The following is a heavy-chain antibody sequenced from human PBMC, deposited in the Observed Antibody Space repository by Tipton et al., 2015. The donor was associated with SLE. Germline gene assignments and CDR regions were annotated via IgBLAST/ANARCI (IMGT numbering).Heavy chain of an antibody. CDR3: ARHGRGVVVAGAPFDP. J-gene: IGHJ5*02. CDR2: IFYSGPT. D-gene: IGHD2-2*01. V-gene: IGHV4-39*01. Sequence: TLSLTCTVSGGSISSNNYYWGWIRQPPGKGLEWIGSIFYSGPTYYNPSLRSRVTISADTSKNQLFLRLSSVTAADTAVYYCARHGRGVVVAGAPFDPWGQGTLITVSS. CDR1: GGSISSNNYY.